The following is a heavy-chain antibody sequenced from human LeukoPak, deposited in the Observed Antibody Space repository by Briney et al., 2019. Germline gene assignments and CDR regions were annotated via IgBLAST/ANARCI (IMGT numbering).Heavy chain of an antibody. CDR3: ARGPAYSWLRSGSVCFFDF. V-gene: IGHV4-34*01. J-gene: IGHJ4*02. CDR2: TTHSGST. D-gene: IGHD6-19*01. Sequence: SETLSLTCKVSNYTMNSGYYWSWIRHPPGNGLEWIGETTHSGSTDYSPSLKSRVSVSVDTSKNQFSLRLTSVTAADTAVYYCARGPAYSWLRSGSVCFFDFWGQGVLVTVSS. CDR1: NYTMNSGYY.